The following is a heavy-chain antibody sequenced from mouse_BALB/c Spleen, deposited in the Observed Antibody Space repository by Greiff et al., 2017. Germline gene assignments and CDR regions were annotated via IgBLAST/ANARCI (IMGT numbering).Heavy chain of an antibody. V-gene: IGHV5-9-4*01. CDR1: GFTFSSYA. D-gene: IGHD1-1*01. CDR3: ANYNYGAMDY. J-gene: IGHJ4*01. CDR2: ISSGGSYT. Sequence: EVLLVESGGGLVKPGGSLKLSCAASGFTFSSYAMSWVRQSPEKRLEWVAEISSGGSYTYYPDTVTGRFTISRDNAKNTLYLEMSSLRSEDTAMYCCANYNYGAMDYWGQGTSVTVSS.